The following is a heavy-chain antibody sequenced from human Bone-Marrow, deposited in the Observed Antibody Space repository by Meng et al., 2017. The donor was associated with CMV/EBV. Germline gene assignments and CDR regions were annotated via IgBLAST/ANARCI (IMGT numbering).Heavy chain of an antibody. V-gene: IGHV3-48*03. Sequence: GESLKISCAASGFTFSSHEMNWVRQAPGKGLEWVSYISSSGITIHYADSVKGRFTISRDNAKNSLYLQMNSLRAEDTAVYYCARDPSTTASGPIGHWGQGTLVAVSS. CDR3: ARDPSTTASGPIGH. J-gene: IGHJ5*02. CDR1: GFTFSSHE. CDR2: ISSSGITI. D-gene: IGHD6-13*01.